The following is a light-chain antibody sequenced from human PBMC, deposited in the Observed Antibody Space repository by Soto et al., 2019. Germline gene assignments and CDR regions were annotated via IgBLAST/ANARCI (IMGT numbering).Light chain of an antibody. CDR2: DAS. J-gene: IGKJ4*01. CDR1: QSVSSY. V-gene: IGKV3-11*01. CDR3: QQYNSYSLT. Sequence: EIVLTQSPATLSLSPGERATLSCRASQSVSSYVAWYQQKPGQAPRLLIYDASNRATGVPARFSGSGSGTDFTLTIRSLEPEDFATYYCQQYNSYSLTFGGGTKVEIK.